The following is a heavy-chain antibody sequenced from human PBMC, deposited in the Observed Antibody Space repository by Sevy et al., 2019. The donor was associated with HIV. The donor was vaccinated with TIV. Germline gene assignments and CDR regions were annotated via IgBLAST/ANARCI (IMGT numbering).Heavy chain of an antibody. Sequence: GGSLRLSCAASGFTFSSYSMNWVRQAPGKGLEWVSYISHSSTTIYYAVSVKGRFTISRDTVKNSLYLQMHSLRAEDTAVYYCARAPPYSGLDYWGRGTLVTVSS. CDR3: ARAPPYSGLDY. CDR1: GFTFSSYS. V-gene: IGHV3-48*01. CDR2: ISHSSTTI. J-gene: IGHJ4*02. D-gene: IGHD2-15*01.